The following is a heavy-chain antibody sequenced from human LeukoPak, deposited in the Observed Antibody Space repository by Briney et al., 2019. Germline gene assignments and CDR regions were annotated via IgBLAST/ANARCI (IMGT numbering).Heavy chain of an antibody. CDR2: IYYSGTT. CDR3: ARKRYDDPYFFDY. CDR1: GXSISSGDYY. Sequence: TSETLSLTCTVSGXSISSGDYYWSWFRQPPGKGLEWIGYIYYSGTTYYNPSLRSRVTISVGTSKNQFSLKLNSVTAADTAVYYCARKRYDDPYFFDYWGQGTLVTVSS. D-gene: IGHD3-22*01. V-gene: IGHV4-30-4*01. J-gene: IGHJ4*02.